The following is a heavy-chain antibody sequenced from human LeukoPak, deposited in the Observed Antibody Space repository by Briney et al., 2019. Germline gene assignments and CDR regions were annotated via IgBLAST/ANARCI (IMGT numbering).Heavy chain of an antibody. V-gene: IGHV3-23*01. J-gene: IGHJ4*02. Sequence: GSLRLSCAASGFTFSSYAMTWVRQAPGKGLEWVSSISGSGGSTYYGDSVKGRFTISRDNSRNTLYLQMNRLRAEDTALYYCAKHEGSSGSYCHFHYWGQGTLVTVSS. D-gene: IGHD3-10*01. CDR3: AKHEGSSGSYCHFHY. CDR2: ISGSGGST. CDR1: GFTFSSYA.